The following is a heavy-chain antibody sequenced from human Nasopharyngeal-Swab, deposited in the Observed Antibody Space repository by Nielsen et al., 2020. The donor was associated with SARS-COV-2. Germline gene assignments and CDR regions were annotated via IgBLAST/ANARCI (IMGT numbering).Heavy chain of an antibody. Sequence: WIRQPPGKALEWLALIYWDDDKRYSPSLKSRLTITKDTSKNQVVLTMTNMDPVDTATYYCAHDATGTKRSNWFDPWGQGTLVTVSS. V-gene: IGHV2-5*02. D-gene: IGHD4-17*01. CDR3: AHDATGTKRSNWFDP. J-gene: IGHJ5*02. CDR2: IYWDDDK.